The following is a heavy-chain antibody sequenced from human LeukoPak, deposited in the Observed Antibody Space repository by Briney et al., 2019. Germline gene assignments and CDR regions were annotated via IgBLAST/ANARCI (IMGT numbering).Heavy chain of an antibody. D-gene: IGHD1-26*01. Sequence: ASVKVSCKASGYTFTGYYMHWVRQAPGQGLWWMGWINPNSGGTNYAQKFQGRVTMTRDTSISTAYMELSRLRSDDTAVYYCARSLYSGSYYRFGYWGQGTLVTVSS. V-gene: IGHV1-2*02. CDR1: GYTFTGYY. CDR2: INPNSGGT. J-gene: IGHJ4*02. CDR3: ARSLYSGSYYRFGY.